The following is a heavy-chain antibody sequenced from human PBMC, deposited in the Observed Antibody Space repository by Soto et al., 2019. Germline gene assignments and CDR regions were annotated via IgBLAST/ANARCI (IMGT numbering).Heavy chain of an antibody. CDR1: RGTFSSYA. CDR3: VRDSGAKLSSS. V-gene: IGHV1-69*13. D-gene: IGHD6-13*01. Sequence: PVEVSCKASRGTFSSYAISWVRQAPGQGLEWMGGIIPIFGTANYAQKFQGRVTITADESARTSYMELRSLKSQDTAVYYCVRDSGAKLSSSWGQGTLVTVSS. J-gene: IGHJ4*02. CDR2: IIPIFGTA.